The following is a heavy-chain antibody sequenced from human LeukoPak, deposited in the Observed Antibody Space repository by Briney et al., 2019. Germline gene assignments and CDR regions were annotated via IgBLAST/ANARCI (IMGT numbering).Heavy chain of an antibody. CDR3: ARGPLFYGSGVTYFDD. Sequence: GASVKVSCKASGGTFSNFAISWVRQAPGQGLEWMGGIIPIFGTANYAQKFQGRATIITGESTSTAYMELSSLISEDTAVYYCARGPLFYGSGVTYFDDWGQGTLVTVSS. CDR1: GGTFSNFA. D-gene: IGHD3-10*01. CDR2: IIPIFGTA. V-gene: IGHV1-69*05. J-gene: IGHJ4*02.